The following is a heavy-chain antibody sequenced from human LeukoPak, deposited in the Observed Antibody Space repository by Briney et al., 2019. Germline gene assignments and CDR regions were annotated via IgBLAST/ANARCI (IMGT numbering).Heavy chain of an antibody. V-gene: IGHV3-30*18. CDR3: AKVDSSGYYSYGMDV. J-gene: IGHJ6*02. Sequence: QPGGSLRLSCAASGFTFSSYGMHWVRQAPGKGLEWVAVISYDGSNKYYADSVKGRFTISRDNSKNTLYLKMNSLRAEDTAVYYCAKVDSSGYYSYGMDVWGQGTTVTVSS. CDR1: GFTFSSYG. D-gene: IGHD3-22*01. CDR2: ISYDGSNK.